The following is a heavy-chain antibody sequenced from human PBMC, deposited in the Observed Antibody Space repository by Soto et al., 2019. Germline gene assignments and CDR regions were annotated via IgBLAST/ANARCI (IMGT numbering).Heavy chain of an antibody. V-gene: IGHV3-21*01. CDR1: GFTFSSYS. J-gene: IGHJ4*02. CDR2: ISSSSSYI. CDR3: ARDRGYCSGGSCDKLGY. Sequence: GGSLRLSCAAFGFTFSSYSMNWVRQAPGKGLEWVSSISSSSSYIYYADSVKGRFTISRDNAKNSLYLQMNSLRAEDTAVYYYARDRGYCSGGSCDKLGYWGQGTLVTVSS. D-gene: IGHD2-15*01.